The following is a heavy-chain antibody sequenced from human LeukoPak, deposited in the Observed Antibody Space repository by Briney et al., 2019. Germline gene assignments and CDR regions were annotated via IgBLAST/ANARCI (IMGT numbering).Heavy chain of an antibody. Sequence: SETLSLTCTVTGDSISSYYWSWIRQPPGKGLEWIGYIYTSGSTNYNPSLKGRVTISVDTSKNQFSLKLSSVTAADTAVYYCARHTHSRDGSNWVYYMDVWGKGTTVTVSS. CDR3: ARHTHSRDGSNWVYYMDV. CDR2: IYTSGST. V-gene: IGHV4-4*09. J-gene: IGHJ6*03. D-gene: IGHD5-24*01. CDR1: GDSISSYY.